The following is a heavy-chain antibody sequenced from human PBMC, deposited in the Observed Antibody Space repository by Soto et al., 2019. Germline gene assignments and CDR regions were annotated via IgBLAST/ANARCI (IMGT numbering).Heavy chain of an antibody. CDR1: GASINNYY. D-gene: IGHD5-12*01. J-gene: IGHJ4*02. Sequence: SETLSLTCSVSGASINNYYWSWIRQPPGKGLEWIGYVYYTGSTSTKYNPSLQSRVAMSVDSSKNQFSLKLTSMTAADTAIYYCEKYRRTDAEGYRLDFWGPGTQVTVSS. CDR2: VYYTGSTST. CDR3: EKYRRTDAEGYRLDF. V-gene: IGHV4-59*01.